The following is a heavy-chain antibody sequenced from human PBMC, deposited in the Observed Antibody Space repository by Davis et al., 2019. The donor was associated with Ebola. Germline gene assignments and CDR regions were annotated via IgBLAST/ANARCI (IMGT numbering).Heavy chain of an antibody. CDR1: GGSVYSGNYF. CDR3: ATQYSNGWFDP. J-gene: IGHJ5*02. D-gene: IGHD2/OR15-2a*01. V-gene: IGHV4-61*01. CDR2: IHYSGTT. Sequence: SETLSLTCTVSGGSVYSGNYFWSWIRQPPGKGLEWIGYIHYSGTTSKNPSLKSRVTMSVDLSKNQFSLKLTSVTAADTAVYYCATQYSNGWFDPWGQGTLVTVSS.